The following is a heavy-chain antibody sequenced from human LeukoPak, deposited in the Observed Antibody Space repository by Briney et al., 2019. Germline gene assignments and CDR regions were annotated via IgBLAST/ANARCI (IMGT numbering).Heavy chain of an antibody. D-gene: IGHD3-3*01. J-gene: IGHJ5*02. CDR3: ARGRDYDFWSGYAYNWFDP. Sequence: PSETLSLTCAVSGGSISSGGYSWSWIRQPPGKGLEWIGYIYHSGSTYYNPSLKSRATISVDRSKNQFSLKLSSVTAADTAVYYCARGRDYDFWSGYAYNWFDPWGQGTLVTVSS. V-gene: IGHV4-30-2*01. CDR2: IYHSGST. CDR1: GGSISSGGYS.